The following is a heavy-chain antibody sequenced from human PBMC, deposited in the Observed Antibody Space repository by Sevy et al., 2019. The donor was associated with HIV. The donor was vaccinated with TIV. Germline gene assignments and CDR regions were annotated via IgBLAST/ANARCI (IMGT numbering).Heavy chain of an antibody. V-gene: IGHV3-21*01. CDR1: GFTFSSYS. CDR3: ARDGLGYYGSGGQDY. D-gene: IGHD3-10*01. CDR2: ISSSSSYI. J-gene: IGHJ4*02. Sequence: GGSLRLSCVASGFTFSSYSMNWVRQAPGKGLEWVSSISSSSSYIYYADSVKGRFTISRDNAKNSLYLQMNSLRAEDTAVYYCARDGLGYYGSGGQDYWGQGTLVTVSS.